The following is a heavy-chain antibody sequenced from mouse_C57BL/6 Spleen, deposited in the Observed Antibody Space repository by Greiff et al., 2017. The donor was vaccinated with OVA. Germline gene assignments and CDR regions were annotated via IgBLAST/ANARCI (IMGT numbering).Heavy chain of an antibody. V-gene: IGHV1-15*01. CDR1: GYTFTDYE. D-gene: IGHD1-1*01. CDR2: IDPETGGT. CDR3: TDYYGSNVDY. J-gene: IGHJ2*01. Sequence: QVQLQQSGAELVRPGASVTLSCKASGYTFTDYEMHWVKQTPVHGLEWIGAIDPETGGTAYNQKFKGKAILTADKSSSTAYMELRSLTSEDSAVYYCTDYYGSNVDYWGQGTTLTVSS.